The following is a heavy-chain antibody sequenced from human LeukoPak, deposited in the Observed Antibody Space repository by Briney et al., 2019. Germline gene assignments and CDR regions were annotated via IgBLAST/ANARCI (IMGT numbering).Heavy chain of an antibody. Sequence: SGTLSLTCAVSGGSISSSNWWSWVRQPPGKGLEWIGEIYHSGSTNYNPSLKSRATILVDKSKNQFSLKLSSVTAADTAVYYCARDRRCSSTSCYYFDYWGQGTLVTVSS. V-gene: IGHV4-4*02. J-gene: IGHJ4*02. CDR3: ARDRRCSSTSCYYFDY. D-gene: IGHD2-2*01. CDR2: IYHSGST. CDR1: GGSISSSNW.